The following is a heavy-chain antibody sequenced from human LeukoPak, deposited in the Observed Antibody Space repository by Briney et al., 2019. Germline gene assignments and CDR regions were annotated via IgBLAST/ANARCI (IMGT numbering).Heavy chain of an antibody. J-gene: IGHJ6*03. CDR1: GVSISGYY. V-gene: IGHV4-4*07. Sequence: PSETLSLTCTASGVSISGYYWGWIRQPAGKGLEWIGRIYISRGTNYNPSLRSRVIMSVDTSKNQFSLQLTSVTAADTAVYYCARESRIVEGDGYHIDVWGKGTTVTISS. D-gene: IGHD1-26*01. CDR2: IYISRGT. CDR3: ARESRIVEGDGYHIDV.